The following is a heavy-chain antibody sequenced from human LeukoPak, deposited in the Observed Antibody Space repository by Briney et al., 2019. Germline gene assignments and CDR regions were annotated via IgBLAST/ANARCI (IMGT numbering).Heavy chain of an antibody. V-gene: IGHV1-2*06. CDR2: INPNSGGT. CDR3: ARAKTVPTFVDY. J-gene: IGHJ4*02. CDR1: GYTFTGYY. D-gene: IGHD4-17*01. Sequence: SVKVSCKASGYTFTGYYMQWVPQAPGQGLEWMGRINPNSGGTNFAQKFQGRVTMTRDTSISTAYMELSRLRSDDTAVYYCARAKTVPTFVDYWGEGTLVTVSS.